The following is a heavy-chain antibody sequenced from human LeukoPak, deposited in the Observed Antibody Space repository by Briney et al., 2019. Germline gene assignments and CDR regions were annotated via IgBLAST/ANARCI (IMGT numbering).Heavy chain of an antibody. D-gene: IGHD1-1*01. V-gene: IGHV4-59*01. J-gene: IGHJ4*02. CDR3: ARQDDWNVPHFDY. CDR1: GGSISSYY. Sequence: SETLSLTCTVSGGSISSYYWSWIRQPPGKGLEWIGYIYYSGITNYNPSLKSRVTISVDTSKDQFSLKLSSVTAADTAVYYCARQDDWNVPHFDYWGQGILVTVSS. CDR2: IYYSGIT.